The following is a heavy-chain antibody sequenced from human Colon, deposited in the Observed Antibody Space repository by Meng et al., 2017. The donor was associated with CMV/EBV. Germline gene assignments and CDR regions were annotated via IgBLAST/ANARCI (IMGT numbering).Heavy chain of an antibody. CDR3: ARHSSGSYKGWFDS. J-gene: IGHJ5*01. CDR1: GYSISNVYY. Sequence: SETLSLTCTVAGYSISNVYYGGWSRQPPGKGLEWIGSIYHSGSTYYNPDLKSRVTRSVDTSKNQFSLKRSSVTAADTDVYDCARHSSGSYKGWFDSWGQGTLVTVSS. V-gene: IGHV4-38-2*02. D-gene: IGHD3-10*01. CDR2: IYHSGST.